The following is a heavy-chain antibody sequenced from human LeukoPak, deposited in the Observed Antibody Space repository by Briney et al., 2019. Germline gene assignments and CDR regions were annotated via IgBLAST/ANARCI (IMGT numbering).Heavy chain of an antibody. V-gene: IGHV4-39*01. CDR1: GGSISSSGSF. D-gene: IGHD1/OR15-1a*01. CDR2: VYYTGSA. Sequence: ETLSLTCSVSGGSISSSGSFWGWVRQPPGKGLEWIGSVYYTGSAHYDPSLKSRVTIAVDMSKNQFSLNLRSVTAADTAVYFCARHPFNNQGSYLWFDNWGQGTPATVSS. J-gene: IGHJ5*02. CDR3: ARHPFNNQGSYLWFDN.